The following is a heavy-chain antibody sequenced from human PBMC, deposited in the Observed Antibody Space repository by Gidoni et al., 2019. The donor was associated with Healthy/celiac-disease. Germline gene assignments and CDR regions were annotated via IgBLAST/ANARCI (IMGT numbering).Heavy chain of an antibody. V-gene: IGHV4-59*01. CDR2: IYYSGST. J-gene: IGHJ4*02. Sequence: QVQLQESGPGLVKPSETLSLTCTVSGGSISSYYWSWIRQPPGKGLEWIGYIYYSGSTNYNPSLKSRVTISVGTSKNQFSLKLSSVTAADTAVYYCARGWFGELLGYWGQGTLVTVSS. CDR1: GGSISSYY. D-gene: IGHD3-10*01. CDR3: ARGWFGELLGY.